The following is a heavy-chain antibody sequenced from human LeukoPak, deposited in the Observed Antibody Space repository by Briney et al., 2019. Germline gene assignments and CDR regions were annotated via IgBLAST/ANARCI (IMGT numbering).Heavy chain of an antibody. D-gene: IGHD5-24*01. CDR2: INYSGST. V-gene: IGHV4-59*01. CDR3: ARDERWLQTGAFDI. Sequence: PSETLSLTCTVSGVPISRYYWSWLRQPPGKGLEWIGYINYSGSTNNDPSLKGRVTISVDTSRNQFSLKLRSVTAADTAVYYCARDERWLQTGAFDIWGQGTMVTVSS. J-gene: IGHJ3*02. CDR1: GVPISRYY.